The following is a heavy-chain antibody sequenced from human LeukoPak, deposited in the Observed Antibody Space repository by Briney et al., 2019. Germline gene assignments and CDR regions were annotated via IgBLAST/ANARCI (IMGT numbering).Heavy chain of an antibody. CDR1: GFTFSSYG. CDR2: ISHDGSSK. Sequence: PGRSLRLSCAASGFTFSSYGMHWVRQAPGKGLEGVAVISHDGSSKYFADSVKGRFTISRDNPKNTLDLQMHSLRAEDTAVYYCAKSIRFCSSNSCFAGYYNYGLHVWGQGTTVIVSS. D-gene: IGHD2-2*01. J-gene: IGHJ6*02. V-gene: IGHV3-30*18. CDR3: AKSIRFCSSNSCFAGYYNYGLHV.